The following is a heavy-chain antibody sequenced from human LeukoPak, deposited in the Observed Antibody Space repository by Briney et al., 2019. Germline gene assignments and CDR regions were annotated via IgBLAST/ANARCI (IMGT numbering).Heavy chain of an antibody. CDR2: INPSGGST. V-gene: IGHV1-46*01. CDR1: GYTFTSYG. CDR3: ARDLITMVRGVIRYYGMDV. Sequence: ASVKVSCKASGYTFTSYGISWVRQAPGQGLEWMGIINPSGGSTSYAQKFQGRVTMTRDTSTSTVYMELSSLRSEDTAVYYCARDLITMVRGVIRYYGMDVWGKGTTVTVSS. J-gene: IGHJ6*04. D-gene: IGHD3-10*01.